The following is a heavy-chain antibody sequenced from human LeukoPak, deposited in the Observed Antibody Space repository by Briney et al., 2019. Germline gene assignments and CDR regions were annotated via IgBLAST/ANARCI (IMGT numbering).Heavy chain of an antibody. Sequence: GASVKVSCKASGYTFTSYYMHWVRQAPGQGLEWMGIINPSGGSISYAQKFQGRVTMTRDTSTSTVYMELSSLRSEDTAVHYCAREAPSDYDFWSGYLVQDYWGQGTLVTVSS. CDR2: INPSGGSI. D-gene: IGHD3-3*01. CDR1: GYTFTSYY. V-gene: IGHV1-46*01. J-gene: IGHJ4*02. CDR3: AREAPSDYDFWSGYLVQDY.